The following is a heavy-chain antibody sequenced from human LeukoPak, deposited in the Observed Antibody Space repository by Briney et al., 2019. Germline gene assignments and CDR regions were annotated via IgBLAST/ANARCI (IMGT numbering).Heavy chain of an antibody. V-gene: IGHV4-34*01. D-gene: IGHD6-6*01. J-gene: IGHJ1*01. CDR3: ARDGPRSERVRLNLVAEYFQH. CDR2: INHSGST. Sequence: SETLSLTCAVYGWSFSGYYWSWIPPPPGKGLEWIGEINHSGSTNYNPSLKSRVTISVDTPKNPFSLKLSSVTAADSAVYYRARDGPRSERVRLNLVAEYFQHWGQGTLVTVSS. CDR1: GWSFSGYY.